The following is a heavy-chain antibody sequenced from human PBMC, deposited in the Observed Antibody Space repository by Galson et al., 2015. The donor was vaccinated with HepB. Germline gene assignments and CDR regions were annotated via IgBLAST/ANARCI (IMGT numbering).Heavy chain of an antibody. V-gene: IGHV3-23*01. CDR2: ITDGGDTT. J-gene: IGHJ4*02. CDR1: GFTFSNYA. CDR3: LRGRASRTYLGDY. Sequence: SLRLSCAASGFTFSNYAMSWVRQAPGKGLEWVSGITDGGDTTSYADSVKGRFTISRDNSKNTVHVQMNSLRAEDTAIYCCLRGRASRTYLGDYWGRGTLVTVSP. D-gene: IGHD3-10*01.